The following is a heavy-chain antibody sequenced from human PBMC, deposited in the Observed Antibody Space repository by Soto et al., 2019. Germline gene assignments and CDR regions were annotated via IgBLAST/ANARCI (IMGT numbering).Heavy chain of an antibody. D-gene: IGHD4-17*01. V-gene: IGHV4-59*08. CDR1: GGSIGSYY. Sequence: SETLSLTCTVSGGSIGSYYWSWIRQPPGKGLEWIGYIYYSGSTSYNPSLKSRVTISVDTSKNQLSLKLSSVTAADTAVYYCARRYGYYFDYWGQGTLVTVSS. J-gene: IGHJ4*02. CDR2: IYYSGST. CDR3: ARRYGYYFDY.